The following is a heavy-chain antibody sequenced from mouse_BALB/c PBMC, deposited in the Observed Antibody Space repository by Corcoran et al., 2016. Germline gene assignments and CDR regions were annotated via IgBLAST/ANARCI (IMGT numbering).Heavy chain of an antibody. CDR3: ASIYYDYAWFAY. CDR1: GFNIKDYY. D-gene: IGHD2-4*01. Sequence: EGQLQQSGAELVRPGALVKLSCKASGFNIKDYYMHWVKQRPEQGLEWIGWIDPENGNTIYDPKFQGKASITADTSSNTAYLQLSSLTSEDTAVYYCASIYYDYAWFAYWGQGTLVTVSA. V-gene: IGHV14-1*02. J-gene: IGHJ3*01. CDR2: IDPENGNT.